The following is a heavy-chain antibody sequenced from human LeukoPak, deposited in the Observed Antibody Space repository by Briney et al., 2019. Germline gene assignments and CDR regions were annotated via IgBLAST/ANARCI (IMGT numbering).Heavy chain of an antibody. J-gene: IGHJ4*02. Sequence: GGSLRLSCAASGFTFRDYRMHWVRHVPEKGLMWVSHIKSDGSDSLYADSVRGRFTISRENAKNMLSLQMHSLRVEDTAIYFCTRDTPRVGRDYGGQGLLVTVSS. CDR2: IKSDGSDS. V-gene: IGHV3-74*01. D-gene: IGHD1-26*01. CDR1: GFTFRDYR. CDR3: TRDTPRVGRDY.